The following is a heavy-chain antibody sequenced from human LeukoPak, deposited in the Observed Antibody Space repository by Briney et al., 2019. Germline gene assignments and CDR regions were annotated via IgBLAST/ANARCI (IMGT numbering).Heavy chain of an antibody. CDR3: ASRDYYDSSGYFDY. V-gene: IGHV4-30-4*08. CDR2: IYYSEST. Sequence: SQTLSLTCTVSGGSISSGDYYWLWIRQPPGKGLEWLGYIYYSESTYYSPSLKSRVTISVDTSKNQVSLKLSSVTAADTAVYYCASRDYYDSSGYFDYWGQGTLVTVSS. J-gene: IGHJ4*02. D-gene: IGHD3-22*01. CDR1: GGSISSGDYY.